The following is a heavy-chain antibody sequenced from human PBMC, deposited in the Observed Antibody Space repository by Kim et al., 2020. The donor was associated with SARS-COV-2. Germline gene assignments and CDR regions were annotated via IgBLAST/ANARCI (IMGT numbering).Heavy chain of an antibody. CDR1: GFTVSSNY. V-gene: IGHV3-53*01. CDR2: IYSGGST. CDR3: ASPKIGSSTSCYTGCYGMDV. D-gene: IGHD2-2*02. J-gene: IGHJ6*02. Sequence: GGSLRLSCAASGFTVSSNYMSWVRQAPGKGLEWVSVIYSGGSTYYADSVKGRFTISRDNSKNTLYLQMNSLRAEDTAVYYCASPKIGSSTSCYTGCYGMDVWGQGTTVTVSS.